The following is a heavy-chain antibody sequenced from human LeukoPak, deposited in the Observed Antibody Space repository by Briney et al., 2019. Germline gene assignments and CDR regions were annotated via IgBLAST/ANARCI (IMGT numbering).Heavy chain of an antibody. D-gene: IGHD6-13*01. CDR3: ARDQSSSWYVAWFDP. V-gene: IGHV3-74*01. CDR1: GFTFSSYW. Sequence: GGSLRLSCAASGFTFSSYWMHWVRQAPGKGLVWVSRINNDESHTTYADSVKGRFTITRDNAKNTLYLQMNSLRVEDTAVYYCARDQSSSWYVAWFDPWGQGTLVTVSS. J-gene: IGHJ5*02. CDR2: INNDESHT.